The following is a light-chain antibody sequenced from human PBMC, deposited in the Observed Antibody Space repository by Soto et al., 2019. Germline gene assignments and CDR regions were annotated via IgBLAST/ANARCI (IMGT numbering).Light chain of an antibody. CDR2: WAS. CDR3: QQYGSSPPYT. Sequence: DIVMTQSPDSLAVSLGERATINCKSSQSVLYSSNNKNYLVWYQQKPGQPPKLLIYWASTRESGVPDRFSGSGFGTDFTLTISRLEPEDFAVYYCQQYGSSPPYTFGQGTKLDI. J-gene: IGKJ2*01. CDR1: QSVLYSSNNKNY. V-gene: IGKV4-1*01.